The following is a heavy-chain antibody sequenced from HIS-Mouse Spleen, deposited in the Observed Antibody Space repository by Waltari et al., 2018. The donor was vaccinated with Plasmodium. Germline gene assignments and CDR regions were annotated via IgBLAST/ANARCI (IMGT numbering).Heavy chain of an antibody. CDR1: GFTFSGYG. Sequence: QVQLLESGGGVVQPGRSLRRSCASSGFTFSGYGRHWGRQAPGKGLEWVAVISYDGSNKYYADSVKGRFTISRDNSKNTLYLQMNSLRAEDTAVYYCAKDRRSSSWYVDYWGQGTLVTVSS. V-gene: IGHV3-30*18. D-gene: IGHD6-13*01. J-gene: IGHJ4*02. CDR3: AKDRRSSSWYVDY. CDR2: ISYDGSNK.